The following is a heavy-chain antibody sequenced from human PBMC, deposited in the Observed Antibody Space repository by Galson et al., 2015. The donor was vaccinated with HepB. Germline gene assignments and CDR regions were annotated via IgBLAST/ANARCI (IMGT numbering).Heavy chain of an antibody. CDR2: INPSGGST. Sequence: SVKVSCKASGYTFTSYYMHWVRQAPGQGLEWMGIINPSGGSTSYAQKFQGRVTMTRDTSTSTVYMELSSLRSEDTAVYYCARDPLAARHWFDPWGQGTLVTVSS. J-gene: IGHJ5*02. CDR3: ARDPLAARHWFDP. CDR1: GYTFTSYY. V-gene: IGHV1-46*01. D-gene: IGHD6-6*01.